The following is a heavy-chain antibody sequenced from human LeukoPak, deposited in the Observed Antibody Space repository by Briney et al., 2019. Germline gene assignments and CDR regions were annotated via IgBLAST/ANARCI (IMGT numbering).Heavy chain of an antibody. CDR2: ISYDGSNK. D-gene: IGHD3-10*01. J-gene: IGHJ4*02. V-gene: IGHV3-30*18. Sequence: GRSLRLSCTASGFTFSSFGMHWVRQAPGKGLDWVAVISYDGSNKYYADSVKGRFAISRDNSKNTLSLQMNSLRAEDTAVYYCAKDQYYYGLGSYYTPDTWGQGTLVTVSS. CDR1: GFTFSSFG. CDR3: AKDQYYYGLGSYYTPDT.